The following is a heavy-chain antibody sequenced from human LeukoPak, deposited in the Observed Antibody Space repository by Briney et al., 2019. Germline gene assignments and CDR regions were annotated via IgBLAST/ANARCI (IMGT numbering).Heavy chain of an antibody. J-gene: IGHJ2*01. CDR3: ARGGGNFAL. V-gene: IGHV3-33*01. D-gene: IGHD1-26*01. CDR1: GFTFSSYG. CDR2: IWYDGSNK. Sequence: PGGSLRLSCAASGFTFSSYGMHWVRQAPGKGLEWVAVIWYDGSNKYYADSVKGRFTISRDNAENSLYLQMNSLRAEDTAVYYCARGGGNFALWGRGTLVTVSS.